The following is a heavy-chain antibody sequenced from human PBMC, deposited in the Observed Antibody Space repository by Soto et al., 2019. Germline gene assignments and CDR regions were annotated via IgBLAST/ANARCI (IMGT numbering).Heavy chain of an antibody. CDR3: AMNLVSDYGMDI. CDR1: GGTFSSFG. D-gene: IGHD2-21*01. Sequence: QVQLVQSGAEVKRPGSSVKVSCKTSGGTFSSFGISWVRQAPGQGFEWIGWILPIFGTTNYAQTLQGRVTITADESTSTAYMELSSLGSDDTAVYYCAMNLVSDYGMDIWGQGTTVTVAS. CDR2: ILPIFGTT. J-gene: IGHJ6*02. V-gene: IGHV1-69*01.